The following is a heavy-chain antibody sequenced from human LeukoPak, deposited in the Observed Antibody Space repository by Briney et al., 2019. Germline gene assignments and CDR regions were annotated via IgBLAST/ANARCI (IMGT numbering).Heavy chain of an antibody. V-gene: IGHV4-38-2*02. CDR1: GYSISSGYY. J-gene: IGHJ6*03. CDR3: ARADYSSTWSHDYYYMDV. CDR2: IYHSGST. Sequence: AETLSLTCTVSGYSISSGYYRGWIRQPPGKGLEWIGSIYHSGSTYYNPSLKSRVTISVDTSKNQFSLKLSSVTAADTAVYYCARADYSSTWSHDYYYMDVWGKGTTVTVSS. D-gene: IGHD6-13*01.